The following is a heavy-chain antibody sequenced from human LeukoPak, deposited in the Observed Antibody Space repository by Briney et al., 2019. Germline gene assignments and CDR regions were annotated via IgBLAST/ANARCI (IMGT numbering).Heavy chain of an antibody. CDR1: GFTFSDHY. J-gene: IGHJ4*02. CDR3: AKGQELDDGVFDS. Sequence: GGSLRLSCAASGFTFSDHYMDWVRQAPGKGLEWVSSIRSNGDTTYNADSVKGRFTISRDNSKNTLYLQMNRLRVEDTAIYYCAKGQELDDGVFDSWGQGTLVTVSS. V-gene: IGHV3-23*01. D-gene: IGHD1-1*01. CDR2: IRSNGDTT.